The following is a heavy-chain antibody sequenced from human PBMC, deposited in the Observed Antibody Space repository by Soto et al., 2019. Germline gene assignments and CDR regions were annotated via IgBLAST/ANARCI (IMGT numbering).Heavy chain of an antibody. D-gene: IGHD5-18*01. Sequence: SGGSLRLSCAASGFTFSGSAMHWVRQASGKGLEWVGRIRSKANSYATAYAASVKGRFTISRDDSKNTAYLQMNSLKTEDTAVYYCTRHGGGYSLHYFDYWGQGTLVTVSS. J-gene: IGHJ4*02. CDR2: IRSKANSYAT. V-gene: IGHV3-73*01. CDR3: TRHGGGYSLHYFDY. CDR1: GFTFSGSA.